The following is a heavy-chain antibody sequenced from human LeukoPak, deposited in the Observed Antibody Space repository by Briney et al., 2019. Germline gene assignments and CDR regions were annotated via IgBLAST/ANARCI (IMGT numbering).Heavy chain of an antibody. Sequence: ASVKVSCKASGYSFTSHYMHWVRQAPGQGLEWMGLINPSGSSTLYAQKFQGRVTMTRDMSTTTDYMELSSLRSEDTAVYYCARDRGIAAAADAFDIWGQGTMVTVSS. V-gene: IGHV1-46*01. CDR1: GYSFTSHY. CDR2: INPSGSST. CDR3: ARDRGIAAAADAFDI. D-gene: IGHD6-13*01. J-gene: IGHJ3*02.